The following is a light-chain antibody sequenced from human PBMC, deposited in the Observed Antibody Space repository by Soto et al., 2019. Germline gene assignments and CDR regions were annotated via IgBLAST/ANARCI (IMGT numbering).Light chain of an antibody. V-gene: IGKV1-39*01. CDR1: QRITTN. J-gene: IGKJ2*01. CDR2: TAS. CDR3: QQSYSTPYT. Sequence: IQMTQSPSTLSASVGDRVTITCRASQRITTNLNWYQQKPGKAPKLLISTASTLQSGVPSRFSGSGSGTDFTLTITTLYPEDFATYFCQQSYSTPYTFGQGTKLEIK.